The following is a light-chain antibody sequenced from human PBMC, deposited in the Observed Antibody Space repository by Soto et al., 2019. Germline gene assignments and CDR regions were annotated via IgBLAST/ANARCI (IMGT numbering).Light chain of an antibody. CDR1: SSDVGGYNY. CDR3: SPYTSSIPLRV. V-gene: IGLV2-14*01. J-gene: IGLJ1*01. Sequence: QSVLTQPASVSGSPGQSITISCTGTSSDVGGYNYVSWYQQHPGKAPKLMIYDVSNRPSGVSNRFSGSKSGYTASLTISGLQAEADADYSCSPYTSSIPLRVFGTGTNLTVL. CDR2: DVS.